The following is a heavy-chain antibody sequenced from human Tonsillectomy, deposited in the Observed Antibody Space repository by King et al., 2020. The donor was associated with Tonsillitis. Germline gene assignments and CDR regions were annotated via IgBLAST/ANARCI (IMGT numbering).Heavy chain of an antibody. D-gene: IGHD5-18*01. V-gene: IGHV4-59*01. CDR3: ARGDEKHLWSLFYFDY. Sequence: QLQESGPGLVKPSETLSLTCTVSGGSISSYYWSWIRQPPGKGLEWIGYIYYSGSTNYNPSLKSRVTISVDTSKNQFSLKLSSVTAADTAVYYCARGDEKHLWSLFYFDYWGQGTLVTVSS. CDR2: IYYSGST. CDR1: GGSISSYY. J-gene: IGHJ4*02.